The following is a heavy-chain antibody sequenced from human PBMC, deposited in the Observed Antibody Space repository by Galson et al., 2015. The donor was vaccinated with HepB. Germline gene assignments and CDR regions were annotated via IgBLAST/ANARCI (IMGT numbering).Heavy chain of an antibody. J-gene: IGHJ6*02. CDR2: IYYSGST. Sequence: SETLSLTCTVSGGSISSFYWSWIRQPPGRGLEWIGDIYYSGSTNYNPSLKSRVTMSLDTSENQFSLKLSSVTAADTAVYYCARGISATTFYYYYGIDVWGQGTTVTVSS. CDR3: ARGISATTFYYYYGIDV. V-gene: IGHV4-59*01. D-gene: IGHD1-7*01. CDR1: GGSISSFY.